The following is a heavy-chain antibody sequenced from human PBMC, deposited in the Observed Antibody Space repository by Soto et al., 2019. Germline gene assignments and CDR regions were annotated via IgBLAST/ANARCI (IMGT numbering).Heavy chain of an antibody. V-gene: IGHV3-30-3*01. CDR3: ARGGYGNKYFDY. Sequence: QVQLVESGGGVVQPGRSLRLSCAASGFTFSSYAMHWVRQAPGKGLEWVAVISYDGSNKYYADSVKGRFTISRDNSKNTLYLQMNSLRAEGTAVYYCARGGYGNKYFDYWGQGTLVTVSS. D-gene: IGHD5-12*01. CDR2: ISYDGSNK. J-gene: IGHJ4*02. CDR1: GFTFSSYA.